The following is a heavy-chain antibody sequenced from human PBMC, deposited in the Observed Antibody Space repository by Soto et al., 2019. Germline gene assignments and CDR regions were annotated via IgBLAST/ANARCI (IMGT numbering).Heavy chain of an antibody. J-gene: IGHJ6*02. D-gene: IGHD6-13*01. CDR1: GYTFTNYA. V-gene: IGHV1-3*01. CDR2: NNAGNGNT. Sequence: GASVKVSCKASGYTFTNYAMHWVRQAPGQRLEWMGWNNAGNGNTKDSPKFRGRVTITRDTSASTAYMELSSLRSEDTAVYYCARGMAAAVYYYYYGMDVWGQGTTVTVSS. CDR3: ARGMAAAVYYYYYGMDV.